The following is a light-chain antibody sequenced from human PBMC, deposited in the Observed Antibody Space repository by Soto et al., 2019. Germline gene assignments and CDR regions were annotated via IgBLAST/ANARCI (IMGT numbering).Light chain of an antibody. CDR2: AAS. V-gene: IGKV1-9*01. CDR1: RGISSY. CDR3: QQYNSWPPET. Sequence: IQLTQSTSSLSASVGDRVTITCRASRGISSYLAWYQQKPGKAPKLLIYAASTLQSGVPSRFSGSGSGTDFTLTISSLQPEDFAVYYCQQYNSWPPETFGQGTRLEIK. J-gene: IGKJ5*01.